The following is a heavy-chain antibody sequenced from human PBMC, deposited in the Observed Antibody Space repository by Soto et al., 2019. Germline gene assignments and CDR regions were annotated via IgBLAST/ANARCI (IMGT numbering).Heavy chain of an antibody. Sequence: QVQLQESGPGLVKPSETLSLTCTVSGGSMSGQHWSWIRQPPGKGLEWIGHHSDSTNHNPSLKSRVTISTDTSKNQFSLKLSSVTAADTAVYYCATYSVGEGGRGYWGQGTLVTVSS. D-gene: IGHD5-12*01. J-gene: IGHJ4*02. CDR1: GGSMSGQH. V-gene: IGHV4-4*09. CDR3: ATYSVGEGGRGY. CDR2: HHSDST.